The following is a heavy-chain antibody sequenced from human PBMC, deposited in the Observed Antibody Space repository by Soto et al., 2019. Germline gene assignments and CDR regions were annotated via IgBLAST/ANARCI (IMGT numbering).Heavy chain of an antibody. CDR3: ARVPRLGEWWYYFDY. V-gene: IGHV1-18*01. Sequence: QVQLVQSGAEVKKPGASVKVSCKAYGYTFTSYGISWVRQAPGQGLEWMGWISAYNGNTNYAQKLQGRVTMTTDTSTSTAYMELRSLRSDDTAVYYCARVPRLGEWWYYFDYWGQGTLVTVSS. J-gene: IGHJ4*02. D-gene: IGHD3-16*01. CDR1: GYTFTSYG. CDR2: ISAYNGNT.